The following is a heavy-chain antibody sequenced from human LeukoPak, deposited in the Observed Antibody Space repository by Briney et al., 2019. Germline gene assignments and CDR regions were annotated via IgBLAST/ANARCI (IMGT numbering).Heavy chain of an antibody. CDR1: GGXINSYF. CDR2: IYSSGST. V-gene: IGHV4-4*07. CDR3: ARDVYDYGDYTIDY. Sequence: SETLSLTCTISGGXINSYFWSWIRQPAGKGLEWLGRIYSSGSTNYNSSLKSRVSMSVDTSKNQFSLRLSSVTAADTAVYYCARDVYDYGDYTIDYWGQGTLVTVSS. J-gene: IGHJ4*02. D-gene: IGHD4-17*01.